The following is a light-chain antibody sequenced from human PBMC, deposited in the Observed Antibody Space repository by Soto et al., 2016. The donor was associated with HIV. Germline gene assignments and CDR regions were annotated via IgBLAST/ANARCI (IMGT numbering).Light chain of an antibody. CDR2: DDS. V-gene: IGLV3-21*03. J-gene: IGLJ2*01. CDR3: QVWDSSSAHVV. CDR1: NIGSKS. Sequence: SYVLTQPPSVSVAPGKTARITCGGNNIGSKSVHWYQQKPGQAPVLVVYDDSDRPSGIPERFSGSILGTTATLTIRRVEAGDEADYFCQVWDSSSAHVVFGGGTHLTVL.